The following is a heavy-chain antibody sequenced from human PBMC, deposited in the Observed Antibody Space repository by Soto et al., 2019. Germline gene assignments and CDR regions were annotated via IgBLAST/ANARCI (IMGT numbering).Heavy chain of an antibody. CDR1: GFPFSSYG. CDR2: IWYDGSIK. V-gene: IGHV3-33*01. Sequence: QVQLVESGGGVVQPGRSLRLSCAASGFPFSSYGMHWVRQAPGKGLDWVAVIWYDGSIKDYAESVKGRFTISRDNSKKTLFLQMNSLRADDTAVYYCASSINWGQGTLVTVSS. CDR3: ASSIN. J-gene: IGHJ4*02.